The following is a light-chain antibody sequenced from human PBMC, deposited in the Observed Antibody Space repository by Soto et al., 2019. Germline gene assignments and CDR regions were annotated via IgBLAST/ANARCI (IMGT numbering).Light chain of an antibody. Sequence: DIQMTQSPSTLSASVGDRGTITCRASQRVKRYLAWYQQKPGKAPNLLIYDASNWHSGVPSRFSGSGSATEFPLTISNLQPDDFATYYCQHYNSYSRTFGQGTKVEI. CDR3: QHYNSYSRT. CDR2: DAS. CDR1: QRVKRY. V-gene: IGKV1-5*01. J-gene: IGKJ1*01.